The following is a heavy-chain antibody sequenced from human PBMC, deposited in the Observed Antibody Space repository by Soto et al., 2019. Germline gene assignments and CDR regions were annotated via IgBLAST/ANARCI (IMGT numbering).Heavy chain of an antibody. V-gene: IGHV3-33*01. CDR1: GFTFSSYG. Sequence: GGSLRLSCAASGFTFSSYGMHWVRQAPGKGLEWVAVIWYDGSNKYYADSVKGRFTISRDNSKNTLYLQMNSLRAEDTAVYYCARDPAYYYGSGRGSYYYGMDVWGQGTTVTVSS. CDR2: IWYDGSNK. CDR3: ARDPAYYYGSGRGSYYYGMDV. J-gene: IGHJ6*02. D-gene: IGHD3-10*01.